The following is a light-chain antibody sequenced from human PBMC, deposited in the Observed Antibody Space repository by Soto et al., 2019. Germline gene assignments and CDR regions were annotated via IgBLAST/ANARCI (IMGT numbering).Light chain of an antibody. CDR1: QSVSNNY. CDR3: QQYFSSPWA. J-gene: IGKJ1*01. Sequence: EIVLTQSPGTLSLSPGERATLSCRASQSVSNNYLAWYQQKPGQAPRLLIYGASSRLTGIPDRFSGSGSGTDFTLTISGLEPEDFAVYYCQQYFSSPWAFGQGTKVDIK. CDR2: GAS. V-gene: IGKV3-20*01.